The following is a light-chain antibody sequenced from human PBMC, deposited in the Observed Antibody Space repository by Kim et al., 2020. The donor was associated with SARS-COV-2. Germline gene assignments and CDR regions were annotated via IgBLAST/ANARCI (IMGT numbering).Light chain of an antibody. CDR2: QDS. CDR1: KLGDQY. V-gene: IGLV3-1*01. Sequence: SYELTQPRSVSVSPGQTASITCSGDKLGDQYACWYQQKPGQSPVLVIYQDSKRPSGIPERFSGSNSGNTATLTISGTQAMDEADYYCQAWDSSTAVFGGGTQLTVL. J-gene: IGLJ2*01. CDR3: QAWDSSTAV.